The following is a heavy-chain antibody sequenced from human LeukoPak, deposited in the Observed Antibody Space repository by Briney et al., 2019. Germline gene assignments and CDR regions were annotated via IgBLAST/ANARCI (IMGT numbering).Heavy chain of an antibody. CDR3: AKDPCGGDCYAHDF. CDR1: GFTFSSYG. Sequence: GGSLRLSCAASGFTFSSYGMHWVRQAPGKGLEGVAVISYDGSNKYYADSVKGRFTISRDNSKNTLYLQMNSLRAEDTAVYYCAKDPCGGDCYAHDFWGQGTLVTVSS. D-gene: IGHD2-21*02. V-gene: IGHV3-30*18. J-gene: IGHJ4*02. CDR2: ISYDGSNK.